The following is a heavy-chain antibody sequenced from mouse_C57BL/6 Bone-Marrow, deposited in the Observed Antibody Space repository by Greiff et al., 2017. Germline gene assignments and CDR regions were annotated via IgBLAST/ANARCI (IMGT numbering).Heavy chain of an antibody. CDR1: GYTFTDYY. J-gene: IGHJ1*03. V-gene: IGHV1-76*01. D-gene: IGHD1-2*01. CDR2: IYPGSGNT. CDR3: ARKGVLRRWYFDV. Sequence: QVQLQQSGAELVRPGASVKLSCKASGYTFTDYYINWVKQRPGQGLEWIARIYPGSGNTYYNEKFKGKATLTAEKSSSTAYMQLSSLTSEDSAVYFCARKGVLRRWYFDVWGTGTTVTVSS.